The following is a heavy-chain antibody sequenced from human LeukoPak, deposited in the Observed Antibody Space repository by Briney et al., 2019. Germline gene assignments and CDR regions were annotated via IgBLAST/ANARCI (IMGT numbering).Heavy chain of an antibody. CDR1: GFTFVNAS. CDR3: ARDLSDWNPFHYYYYYYYMDV. D-gene: IGHD1-1*01. Sequence: GGSLRLSCLTSGFTFVNASMSWVRQAPGKGLEWVANIKQDGSEKNYVDSVKGRFTISRDNAKNSLYLQMNSLRAEDTAVYYCARDLSDWNPFHYYYYYYYMDVWGKGTTVTVSS. CDR2: IKQDGSEK. J-gene: IGHJ6*03. V-gene: IGHV3-7*01.